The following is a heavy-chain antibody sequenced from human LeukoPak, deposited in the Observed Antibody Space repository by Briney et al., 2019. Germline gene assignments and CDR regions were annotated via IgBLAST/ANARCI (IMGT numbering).Heavy chain of an antibody. CDR3: AKAFDSSGYKNRAGNVFDI. CDR2: IYYSGST. V-gene: IGHV4-61*01. J-gene: IGHJ3*02. CDR1: GGSVSSGSYY. D-gene: IGHD3-22*01. Sequence: PSETLSLTCTASGGSVSSGSYYWSWIRQRPGTGLEWIGYIYYSGSTYYNPALKSRVTITVDTSKNQFSLKLSSVTAADTAVYYCAKAFDSSGYKNRAGNVFDIWGQGTMVTVSS.